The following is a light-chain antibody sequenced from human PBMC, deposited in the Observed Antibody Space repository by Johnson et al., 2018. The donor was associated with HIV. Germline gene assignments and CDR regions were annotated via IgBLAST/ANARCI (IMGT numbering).Light chain of an antibody. J-gene: IGLJ1*01. Sequence: QSVLTQPPSVSAAPGQKVTVSCSGSSSNIGNNFVSWYQQVPGTAPKLLIYDTDKRPSGIPDRFSGSKSGTSATLGISGLQTGDEADYYCGTLDNSLSAGVFGSGTKVTVL. V-gene: IGLV1-51*01. CDR2: DTD. CDR1: SSNIGNNF. CDR3: GTLDNSLSAGV.